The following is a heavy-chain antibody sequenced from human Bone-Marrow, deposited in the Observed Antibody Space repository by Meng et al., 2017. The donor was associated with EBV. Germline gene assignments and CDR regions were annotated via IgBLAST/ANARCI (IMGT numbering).Heavy chain of an antibody. J-gene: IGHJ4*02. CDR3: ASESGRGFTPDY. V-gene: IGHV1-69*01. CDR2: LIPMSDAP. Sequence: GQVGQSGAEVRKPGSSVKVSCWTAGGTFRSDAVSWVRQAPGQGLEWMGGLIPMSDAPHYAQKFQGRVTITADESTSTHYMHLSGLTSDDTAVYYCASESGRGFTPDYWGQGTLVTVSS. CDR1: GGTFRSDA. D-gene: IGHD3-10*01.